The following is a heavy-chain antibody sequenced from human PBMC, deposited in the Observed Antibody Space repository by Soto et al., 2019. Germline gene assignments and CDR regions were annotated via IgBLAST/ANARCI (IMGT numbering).Heavy chain of an antibody. CDR2: ISGSGGST. V-gene: IGHV3-23*01. Sequence: EVQLLESGGNMVQRGGSLRLSCAASGFRFGSYAMSWVRQAPGKGLEWVSSISGSGGSTHYADSVKGRFTISRDNPKNTVYLQMSGLRAEDTAVYYCAKGAHYYDSSYYYAQFDHWGQGNLVTVSS. J-gene: IGHJ4*02. CDR1: GFRFGSYA. D-gene: IGHD3-22*01. CDR3: AKGAHYYDSSYYYAQFDH.